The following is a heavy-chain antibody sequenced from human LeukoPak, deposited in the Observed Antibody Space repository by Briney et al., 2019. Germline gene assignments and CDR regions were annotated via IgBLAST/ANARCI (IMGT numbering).Heavy chain of an antibody. V-gene: IGHV3-30*03. CDR3: AREVSMVRGVN. Sequence: GGSLRLSCAASGFTFSSYGMHWVRQAPGKGLEWVAVISYDGSNKYYADSVKGRFTISRDNSKNTLYLQMNSLRAEDTAVYYCAREVSMVRGVNWGQGTLVTVSS. D-gene: IGHD3-10*01. CDR1: GFTFSSYG. CDR2: ISYDGSNK. J-gene: IGHJ4*02.